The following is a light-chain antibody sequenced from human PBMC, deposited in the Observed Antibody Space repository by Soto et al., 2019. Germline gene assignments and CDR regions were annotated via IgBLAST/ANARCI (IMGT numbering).Light chain of an antibody. CDR1: SGHSSYA. V-gene: IGLV4-69*01. CDR3: QTWGTGLV. J-gene: IGLJ2*01. CDR2: LNSDGSP. Sequence: QAVVTQSPSASASLGASVKLTCTLSSGHSSYAIAWHQQQPEKGPRYLMKLNSDGSPSKGDGIPDRFSGSSSGAERYLTISSLQSEDEADYYCQTWGTGLVFGGGTKVTVL.